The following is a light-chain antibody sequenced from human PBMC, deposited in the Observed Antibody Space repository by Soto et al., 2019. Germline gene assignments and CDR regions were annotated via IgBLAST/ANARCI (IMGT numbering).Light chain of an antibody. CDR2: GAT. V-gene: IGKV3-15*01. Sequence: IVIAQSPATLSVSPWERATLACRASQIVSILLAWYQQKPGQAPRLLIHGATTRATGIPARFSGTGSGTEFTLTISSLQSEDFAVYYCQQYNNWPRTFGQGTKVEIK. CDR3: QQYNNWPRT. CDR1: QIVSIL. J-gene: IGKJ1*01.